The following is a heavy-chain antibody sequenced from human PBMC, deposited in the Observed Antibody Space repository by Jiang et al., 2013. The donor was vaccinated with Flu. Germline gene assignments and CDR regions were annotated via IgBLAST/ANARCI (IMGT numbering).Heavy chain of an antibody. CDR1: GYTFTGYY. CDR3: ARDIGSIAARPGVAFDI. Sequence: SVKVSCKASGYTFTGYYMHWVRQAPGQGLEWMGWINPNSGGTNYAQKFQGWVTMTRDTSISTAYMELSRLRSDDTAVYYCARDIGSIAARPGVAFDIWGQGTMVTVSS. V-gene: IGHV1-2*04. D-gene: IGHD6-6*01. CDR2: INPNSGGT. J-gene: IGHJ3*02.